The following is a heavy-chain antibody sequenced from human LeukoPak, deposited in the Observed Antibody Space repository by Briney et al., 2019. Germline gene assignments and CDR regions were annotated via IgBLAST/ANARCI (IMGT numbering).Heavy chain of an antibody. Sequence: PGGSLRLSCAASGFTVGSNYMSWVRQAPGKGLEWVSVIYSGGSTYYADSVKGRFTISRDNSKNTLYLQMNSLRAEDTAVYYCARIPSSRYDFWSGYYTNYYYGMDVWGQGTTVTVSS. J-gene: IGHJ6*02. CDR3: ARIPSSRYDFWSGYYTNYYYGMDV. CDR1: GFTVGSNY. CDR2: IYSGGST. D-gene: IGHD3-3*01. V-gene: IGHV3-53*01.